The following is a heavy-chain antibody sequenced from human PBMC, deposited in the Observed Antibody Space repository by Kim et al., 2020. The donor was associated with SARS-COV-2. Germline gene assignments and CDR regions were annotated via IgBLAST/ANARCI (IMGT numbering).Heavy chain of an antibody. CDR1: GFTFSSYW. CDR2: IKQDGSEK. V-gene: IGHV3-7*01. J-gene: IGHJ4*02. CDR3: ARVLLLRYFDWFRLGDMRGLFDY. Sequence: GGSLRLSCAASGFTFSSYWMSWVRQAPGKGLEWVANIKQDGSEKYYVDSVKGRFTISRDNAKNSLYLQMNSLRAEDTAVYYCARVLLLRYFDWFRLGDMRGLFDYWGQGTLVTVS. D-gene: IGHD3-9*01.